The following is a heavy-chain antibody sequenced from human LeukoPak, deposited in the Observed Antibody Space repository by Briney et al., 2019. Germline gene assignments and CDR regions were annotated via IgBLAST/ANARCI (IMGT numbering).Heavy chain of an antibody. Sequence: QTGGSLRLSCAVSGFTVSDNYITWVRQAPGKGLEWVANIKQDGSEKYYVDSVKGRFTISRDNAKNSLYLQMNSLRAEDTAVYYCARERGIPSSGWCDYWGQGTLVTVSS. J-gene: IGHJ4*02. D-gene: IGHD6-19*01. V-gene: IGHV3-7*01. CDR2: IKQDGSEK. CDR1: GFTVSDNY. CDR3: ARERGIPSSGWCDY.